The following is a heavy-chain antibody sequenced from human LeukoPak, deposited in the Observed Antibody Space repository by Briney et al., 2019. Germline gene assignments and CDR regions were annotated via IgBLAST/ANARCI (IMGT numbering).Heavy chain of an antibody. D-gene: IGHD6-19*01. Sequence: SETLSLTCTVSGGSISSYYWSWIRQPPGKGLEWVGYIYYSGSTNYNPTLKSRVTRSVDTSKNQFSLKLSSVNAADAAVYYCAIHSSGYYYYGMDVWGQGTTVTVSS. CDR3: AIHSSGYYYYGMDV. J-gene: IGHJ6*02. V-gene: IGHV4-59*08. CDR2: IYYSGST. CDR1: GGSISSYY.